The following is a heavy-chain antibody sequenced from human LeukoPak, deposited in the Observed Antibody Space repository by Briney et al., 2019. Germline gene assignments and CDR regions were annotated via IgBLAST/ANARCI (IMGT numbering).Heavy chain of an antibody. CDR3: ASVSPPIPAPRTGTGAFDI. J-gene: IGHJ3*02. Sequence: PSETLSLTCTVSGGSISSSSYYWGWIRQPPGKGLEWIGSIYYSGSTYYNPSLKSRVTISVDTSKNQFSLKLSSVTAADTAVYYCASVSPPIPAPRTGTGAFDIWGQGTMVTVSS. V-gene: IGHV4-39*07. D-gene: IGHD1-1*01. CDR1: GGSISSSSYY. CDR2: IYYSGST.